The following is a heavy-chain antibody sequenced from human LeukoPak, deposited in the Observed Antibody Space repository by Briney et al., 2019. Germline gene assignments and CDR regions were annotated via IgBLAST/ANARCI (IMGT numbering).Heavy chain of an antibody. CDR3: ARGGTSGNYYAGLYYYMDV. Sequence: SETLSLTCSVSGGSISSSTYYWGWIRQPPGKGLEWIGSISYSGSTNYNPSLKSRVTISVDTSKNQFSLKMTSVTAADTAVYFCARGGTSGNYYAGLYYYMDVWGKGTTVAISS. D-gene: IGHD3-22*01. CDR1: GGSISSSTYY. CDR2: ISYSGST. V-gene: IGHV4-39*07. J-gene: IGHJ6*03.